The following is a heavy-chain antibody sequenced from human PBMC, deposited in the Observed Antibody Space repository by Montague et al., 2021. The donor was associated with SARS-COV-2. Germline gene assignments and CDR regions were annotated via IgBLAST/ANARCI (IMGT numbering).Heavy chain of an antibody. V-gene: IGHV4-39*01. CDR2: ISNGGXT. CDR3: ARHRRYDVVTYYPDF. D-gene: IGHD3-10*01. CDR1: GGSFDSDDFF. J-gene: IGHJ4*02. Sequence: SETLSLTCSVSGGSFDSDDFFWGWIRQPPGKRLEWIGVISNGGXTXDXXXXKXRVTISVHTSRNQLSLNVKSVTAADTAVYYCARHRRYDVVTYYPDFWGQRILVTVSS.